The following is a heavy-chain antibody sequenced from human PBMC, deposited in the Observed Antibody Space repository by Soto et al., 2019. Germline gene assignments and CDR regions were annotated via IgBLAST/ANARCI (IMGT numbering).Heavy chain of an antibody. Sequence: EVQLVESGGGLVQPGGSLRLSCAASGFTFSDYYINWVRQAPGKGLEWVGRTRNKANSYTTDYAAFVKGRFTISRDDSKNLIYLQMNSLKTEDTAVDYCAREGSSSGPDYEYWGQGTLVTVSS. V-gene: IGHV3-72*01. CDR2: TRNKANSYTT. J-gene: IGHJ4*02. CDR1: GFTFSDYY. CDR3: AREGSSSGPDYEY. D-gene: IGHD3-22*01.